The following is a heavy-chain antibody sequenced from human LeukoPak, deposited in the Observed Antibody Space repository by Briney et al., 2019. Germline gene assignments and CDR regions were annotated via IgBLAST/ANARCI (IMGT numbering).Heavy chain of an antibody. CDR1: GGSISSGGYY. D-gene: IGHD1-7*01. Sequence: PSETLSPTCTVSGGSISSGGYYWSWIRQHPGKGLEWIGYIYYSGSTYYNPSLKSRVTISVDTSKNQFSLKLSSVTAADTAVYYCARGNWNYGTYYFDYWGQGTLVTVSS. V-gene: IGHV4-31*03. CDR3: ARGNWNYGTYYFDY. CDR2: IYYSGST. J-gene: IGHJ4*02.